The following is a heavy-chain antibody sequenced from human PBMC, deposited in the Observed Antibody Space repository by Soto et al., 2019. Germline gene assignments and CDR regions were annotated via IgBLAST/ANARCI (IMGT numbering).Heavy chain of an antibody. V-gene: IGHV4-30-2*01. Sequence: SETLSLTCAVSGGSISSGGYSWSWIRQPPGKGLEWIGYIYHSGSTYYNPSLKSRVTISVDRSKNQFSLKLSSVTAADTAVYYCAREFGMGLTRNDAFDIWGQGTMVTVSS. CDR3: AREFGMGLTRNDAFDI. CDR1: GGSISSGGYS. J-gene: IGHJ3*02. CDR2: IYHSGST. D-gene: IGHD3-10*01.